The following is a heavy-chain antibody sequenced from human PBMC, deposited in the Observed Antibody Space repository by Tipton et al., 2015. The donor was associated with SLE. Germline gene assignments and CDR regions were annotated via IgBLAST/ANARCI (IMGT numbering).Heavy chain of an antibody. Sequence: TLSLPCTVSCVSISSSIYYLGWIRQPPGKGLEWIGSIYYSGRTYYNPSLKSRVTIPVDTSKNQFSLKLSSVTAADTAVYFCASPASKYGSGSYGFDYWGQGTLVTVSS. CDR1: CVSISSSIYY. CDR3: ASPASKYGSGSYGFDY. J-gene: IGHJ4*02. V-gene: IGHV4-39*07. CDR2: IYYSGRT. D-gene: IGHD3-10*01.